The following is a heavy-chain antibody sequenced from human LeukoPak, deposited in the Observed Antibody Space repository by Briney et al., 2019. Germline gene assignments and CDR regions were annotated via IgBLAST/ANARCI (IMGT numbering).Heavy chain of an antibody. V-gene: IGHV3-23*01. Sequence: GGSLRLSCAGSGFTFRFYAMTWVRQAPGKGLEWVSGISGDASVSKDADSVKGRFNISRDNSKNTLYLQLNSLRVENTAIYYCAKAYSSNLYGDAFHIWGQGTMVTVSP. CDR3: AKAYSSNLYGDAFHI. J-gene: IGHJ3*02. CDR2: ISGDASVS. D-gene: IGHD6-13*01. CDR1: GFTFRFYA.